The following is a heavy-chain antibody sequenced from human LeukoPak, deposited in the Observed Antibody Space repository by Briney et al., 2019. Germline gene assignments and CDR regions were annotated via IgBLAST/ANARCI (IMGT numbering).Heavy chain of an antibody. J-gene: IGHJ3*02. CDR1: GGSISSSSYY. CDR2: INHSGST. V-gene: IGHV4-39*07. CDR3: ARGWRYYYDSSGPGNAFDI. D-gene: IGHD3-22*01. Sequence: PSETLSLTCTVSGGSISSSSYYWDWIRQPPGKGLEWIGEINHSGSTNYNPSLKSRVTISVDTSKNQFSLKLSSVTAADTAVYYCARGWRYYYDSSGPGNAFDIWGQGTMVTVSS.